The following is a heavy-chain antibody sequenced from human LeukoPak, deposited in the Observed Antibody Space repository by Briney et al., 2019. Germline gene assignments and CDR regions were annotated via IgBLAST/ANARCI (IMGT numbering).Heavy chain of an antibody. Sequence: PGGSLRLSCAASGFTFSSYWMSWVRQAPGKGLEWVANIKQDGSEKYYVDSVKGRFTISRDNAKNSLYLQMNSLRAEDTAVYYCARDFDSSSWVNYYDSSGLDAFDIWGQGTMVTVSS. J-gene: IGHJ3*02. CDR2: IKQDGSEK. D-gene: IGHD3-22*01. CDR3: ARDFDSSSWVNYYDSSGLDAFDI. CDR1: GFTFSSYW. V-gene: IGHV3-7*01.